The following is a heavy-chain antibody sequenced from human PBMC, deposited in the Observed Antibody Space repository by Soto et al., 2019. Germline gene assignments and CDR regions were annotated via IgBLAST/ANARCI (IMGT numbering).Heavy chain of an antibody. CDR1: GFTFSTYA. J-gene: IGHJ4*02. CDR3: TKRPTSGDQ. Sequence: EVQMLESGGGLAQPGGSLRLSCATSGFTFSTYAMSWVRQAPGKGLEWVSSISGSGGSTFYADSVEGRFTISRDNSTNALFLQMSSLRAEDTAVYFCTKRPTSGDQWGQGTLVTVSS. V-gene: IGHV3-23*01. D-gene: IGHD1-1*01. CDR2: ISGSGGST.